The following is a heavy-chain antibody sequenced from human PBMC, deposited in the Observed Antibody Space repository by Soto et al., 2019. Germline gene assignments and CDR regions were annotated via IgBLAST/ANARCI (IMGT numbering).Heavy chain of an antibody. Sequence: EVQLVESGGGLVQPGRSLRLSCAASGFTFDDYAIHWVRQAPGKALEWVSGISWKSGSIGYADSVKGRFTISRDNAKNSLYLQMNSLRAEETALYYCAKDHDDWNDGGGWFDPWGQGTLVTV. CDR1: GFTFDDYA. V-gene: IGHV3-9*01. J-gene: IGHJ5*02. CDR2: ISWKSGSI. D-gene: IGHD1-1*01. CDR3: AKDHDDWNDGGGWFDP.